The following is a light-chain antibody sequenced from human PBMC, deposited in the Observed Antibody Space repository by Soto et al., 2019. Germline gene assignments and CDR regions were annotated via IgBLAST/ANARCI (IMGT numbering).Light chain of an antibody. CDR1: SSDVGGYNY. Sequence: QSALTQPPSASGSPGQSVTISCTGTSSDVGGYNYVSWYQQHPGKAPKLMIYEVSKRPSGVPDRFSGSKSGNTASLTVSGLQAEDEADYYCSSYAGSNKPVFGEGTKLTVL. CDR2: EVS. V-gene: IGLV2-8*01. J-gene: IGLJ2*01. CDR3: SSYAGSNKPV.